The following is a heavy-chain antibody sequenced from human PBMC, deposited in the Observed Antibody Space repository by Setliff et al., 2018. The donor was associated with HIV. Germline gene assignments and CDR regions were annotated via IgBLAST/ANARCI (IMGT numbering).Heavy chain of an antibody. D-gene: IGHD6-13*01. Sequence: PSETLSLTCAVYGGSFSGYYWSWIRQPPGEGLEWIGEINHSGSTNYNPSLKSRVTISVDTSKDRFSLKLSSVTAADTAVYYCARGLGQQLGRFWYFDLWGRGTPVTVSS. J-gene: IGHJ2*01. V-gene: IGHV4-34*01. CDR1: GGSFSGYY. CDR2: INHSGST. CDR3: ARGLGQQLGRFWYFDL.